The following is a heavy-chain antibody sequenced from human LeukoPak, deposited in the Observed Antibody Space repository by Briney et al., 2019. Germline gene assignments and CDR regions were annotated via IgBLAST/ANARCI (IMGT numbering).Heavy chain of an antibody. Sequence: SETLSLTCTVSGYSISSGYYWGWIRQPPGKGLEWIGSIYHSGSTYYNPSLKSRVTISADTSKNQFSLKLSSVTAADTAVYYCAREIVGATEGYWGQGTLVTVSS. V-gene: IGHV4-38-2*02. CDR2: IYHSGST. CDR3: AREIVGATEGY. D-gene: IGHD1-26*01. J-gene: IGHJ4*02. CDR1: GYSISSGYY.